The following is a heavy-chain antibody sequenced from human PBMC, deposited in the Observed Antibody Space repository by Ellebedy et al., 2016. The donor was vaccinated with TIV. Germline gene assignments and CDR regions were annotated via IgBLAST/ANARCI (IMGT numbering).Heavy chain of an antibody. J-gene: IGHJ4*02. V-gene: IGHV4-34*01. D-gene: IGHD1-26*01. Sequence: MPGGSLRLSCAVYGGTFSGYYWSWIRQPPGKGLEWIGEINHSGSTNYNPSLKSRVTVSVDTSKNQFSLKLSSVTAADTAVYYCARGLGGSPPPYWGQGTLVTVSS. CDR1: GGTFSGYY. CDR3: ARGLGGSPPPY. CDR2: INHSGST.